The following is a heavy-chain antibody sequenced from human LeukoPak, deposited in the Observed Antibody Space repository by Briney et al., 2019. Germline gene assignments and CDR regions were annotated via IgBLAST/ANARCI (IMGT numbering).Heavy chain of an antibody. J-gene: IGHJ4*02. CDR3: AKVGPVSSYGFGFFNY. Sequence: SLILSFAASGFPFEDYAMHWVRPAPGKGLEWVSGISYNRGSIHYSESVKGRFTISRDNAKNSLYLQMNSLTVEDTALYYCAKVGPVSSYGFGFFNYWGRGTLVTVSS. CDR2: ISYNRGSI. CDR1: GFPFEDYA. V-gene: IGHV3-9*01. D-gene: IGHD5-18*01.